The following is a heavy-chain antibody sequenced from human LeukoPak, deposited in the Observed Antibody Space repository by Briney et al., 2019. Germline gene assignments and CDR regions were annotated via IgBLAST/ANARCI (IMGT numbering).Heavy chain of an antibody. CDR3: ARDYGFWGGYYMFDY. V-gene: IGHV3-7*01. D-gene: IGHD3-3*01. CDR2: IKQDGSEK. CDR1: GFTFSSYW. J-gene: IGHJ4*02. Sequence: GGSLRLSCAASGFTFSSYWMSWVRQAPGKGLEWVANIKQDGSEKYYVDSVKGRFTISRDNAKNSLYLQMNSPRAEGTAVYYCARDYGFWGGYYMFDYWGQGTLVTISS.